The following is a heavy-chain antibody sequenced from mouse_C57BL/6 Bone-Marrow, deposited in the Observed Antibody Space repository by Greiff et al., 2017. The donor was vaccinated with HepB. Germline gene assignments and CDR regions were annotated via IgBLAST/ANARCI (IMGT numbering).Heavy chain of an antibody. CDR2: ISNGGGST. V-gene: IGHV5-12*01. CDR1: GFTFSDYY. Sequence: EVKLVESGGGLVQPGGSLKLSCAASGFTFSDYYMCWVRQTPEKRLEWVAYISNGGGSTYYPDTVRGRFTISRDNAKNTLYLQMSRLKSEDTAMYYCASPTVITSYAMDYWGQGTSVTVSS. J-gene: IGHJ4*01. D-gene: IGHD1-1*01. CDR3: ASPTVITSYAMDY.